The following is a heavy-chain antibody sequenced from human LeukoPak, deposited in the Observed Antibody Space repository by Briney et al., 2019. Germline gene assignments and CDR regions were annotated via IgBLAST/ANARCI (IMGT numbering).Heavy chain of an antibody. D-gene: IGHD5-24*01. V-gene: IGHV4-59*01. CDR3: ARVMTDGYNYVMWDY. CDR2: IYYSGST. J-gene: IGHJ4*02. CDR1: GGSISSYY. Sequence: PSETLSLTCTVSGGSISSYYWSRIRQPPGKGLEWIGYIYYSGSTNYNPSLKSRVTISVDTSKNQFSLKLSSVTAADTAVYYCARVMTDGYNYVMWDYWGQGTLVTVSS.